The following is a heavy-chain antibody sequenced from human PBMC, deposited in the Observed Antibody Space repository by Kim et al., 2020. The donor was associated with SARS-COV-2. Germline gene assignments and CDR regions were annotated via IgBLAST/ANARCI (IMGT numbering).Heavy chain of an antibody. D-gene: IGHD3-22*01. V-gene: IGHV5-51*01. CDR3: ARLGEYYYDSSGEFDY. Sequence: SFQGQVTISADKSISTAYLQWSSLKASDTAMYYCARLGEYYYDSSGEFDYWGQGTLVTVSS. J-gene: IGHJ4*02.